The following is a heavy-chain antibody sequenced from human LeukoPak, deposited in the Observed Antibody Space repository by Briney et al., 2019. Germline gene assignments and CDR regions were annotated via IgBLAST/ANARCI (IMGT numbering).Heavy chain of an antibody. Sequence: PGGSLRLSCAASGFTFSSYGMHWVRQAPGKGLEWVAVISYDGSNKYYADSVKGRFTISRDNSKNTLYLQMNSLRAEDTAVYYCAKDNLRASSSSWYGYWGQGTLVTVSS. CDR1: GFTFSSYG. V-gene: IGHV3-30*18. CDR2: ISYDGSNK. CDR3: AKDNLRASSSSWYGY. J-gene: IGHJ4*02. D-gene: IGHD6-13*01.